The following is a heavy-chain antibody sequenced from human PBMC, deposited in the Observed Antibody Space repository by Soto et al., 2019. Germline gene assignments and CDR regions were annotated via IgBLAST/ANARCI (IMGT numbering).Heavy chain of an antibody. Sequence: ASVKVSCKASGYTSTNYGITWVRQAPGQGLEWMGWMTPYNHNINYAQKLQDRVTMTSDTSTSTAYMELRSLISDDTAVYYCARMEQFVYDYYYVDVWGQGTMVTVSS. CDR2: MTPYNHNI. CDR3: ARMEQFVYDYYYVDV. D-gene: IGHD6-6*01. CDR1: GYTSTNYG. V-gene: IGHV1-18*01. J-gene: IGHJ6*02.